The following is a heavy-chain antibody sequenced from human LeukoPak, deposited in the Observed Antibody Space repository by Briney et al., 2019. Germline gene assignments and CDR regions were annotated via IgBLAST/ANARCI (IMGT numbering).Heavy chain of an antibody. CDR2: IYYSGST. V-gene: IGHV4-59*01. CDR3: ASGLVPGWSFDY. D-gene: IGHD3/OR15-3a*01. Sequence: SETLSLTCTVSGGSISSYYWSWIRQPPGKGLEWIGYIYYSGSTNYNPSLKSRVTISVDTSKNQFSLKLSSVTAADTAAYYCASGLVPGWSFDYWGQGTLVTVSS. CDR1: GGSISSYY. J-gene: IGHJ4*02.